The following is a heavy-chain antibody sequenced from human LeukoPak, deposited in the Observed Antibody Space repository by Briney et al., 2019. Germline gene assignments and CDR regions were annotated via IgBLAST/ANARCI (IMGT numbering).Heavy chain of an antibody. CDR1: GFTFSTHS. J-gene: IGHJ4*02. Sequence: GGSLRLSCAASGFTFSTHSMVWVRQAPGKGLECVSYISSSSSTIYYADSVKGGFTISRDNAENSVYLQMNSLRAEDTAVYYCLRVETYAYYDSWGQGTMVTVSS. V-gene: IGHV3-48*01. CDR3: LRVETYAYYDS. CDR2: ISSSSSTI. D-gene: IGHD4-23*01.